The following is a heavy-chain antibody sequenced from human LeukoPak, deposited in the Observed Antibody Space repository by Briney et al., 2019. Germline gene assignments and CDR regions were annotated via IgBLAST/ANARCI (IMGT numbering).Heavy chain of an antibody. Sequence: SETLSLTCTVSGGSISSSSYYWGWIRQPQGKGLEWIGSIYYSGSTYYNPSLKSRVTISVDTSKNQFSLKLSSATAADTAVYYCARLIRKVLYYFDYWGQGTLVTVSS. CDR2: IYYSGST. CDR3: ARLIRKVLYYFDY. V-gene: IGHV4-39*01. CDR1: GGSISSSSYY. J-gene: IGHJ4*02.